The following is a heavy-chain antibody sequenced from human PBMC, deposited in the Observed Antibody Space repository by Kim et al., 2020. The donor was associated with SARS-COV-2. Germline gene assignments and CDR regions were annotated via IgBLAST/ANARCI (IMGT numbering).Heavy chain of an antibody. V-gene: IGHV4-59*01. D-gene: IGHD3-10*01. Sequence: SETLSLTCTVSGGSISSYYWSWIRQPPGKGLEWIGYIYYSGSTNYNPSLKSRVTISVDTSKNQFSLKLSSVTAADTAVYYCAREAMVRGVTTPFGYWGQGTLVTVSS. CDR2: IYYSGST. CDR3: AREAMVRGVTTPFGY. CDR1: GGSISSYY. J-gene: IGHJ4*02.